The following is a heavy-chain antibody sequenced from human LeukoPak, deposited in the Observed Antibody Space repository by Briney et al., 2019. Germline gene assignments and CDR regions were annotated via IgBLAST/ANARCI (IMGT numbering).Heavy chain of an antibody. CDR1: GFTFSSYS. V-gene: IGHV3-21*01. CDR3: ARDRDVDIVATIADY. Sequence: GGSLRLSCAASGFTFSSYSMNWVRQAPGKGLEWVSSISSSSSYIYYADSVKGRFTISRDSAKNSLYLQMNSLRAEDTAVYYCARDRDVDIVATIADYWGQGTLVTVSS. J-gene: IGHJ4*02. CDR2: ISSSSSYI. D-gene: IGHD5-12*01.